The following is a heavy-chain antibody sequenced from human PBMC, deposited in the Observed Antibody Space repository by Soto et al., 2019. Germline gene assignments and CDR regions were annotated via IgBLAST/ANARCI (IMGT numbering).Heavy chain of an antibody. J-gene: IGHJ5*02. CDR2: ISAYNGNT. Sequence: ASVKVSCKASGYTFTSYGISLVRQAPGQGLEWMGWISAYNGNTNYAQKLQGRVTMTTDTSTSTAYMELRSLRSDDTAVYYCARANFWSGKNWFDPWGQGTLVTVSS. V-gene: IGHV1-18*01. CDR3: ARANFWSGKNWFDP. CDR1: GYTFTSYG. D-gene: IGHD3-3*01.